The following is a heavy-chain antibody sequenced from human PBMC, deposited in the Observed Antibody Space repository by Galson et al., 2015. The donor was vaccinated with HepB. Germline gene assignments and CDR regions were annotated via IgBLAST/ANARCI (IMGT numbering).Heavy chain of an antibody. CDR1: RFALSNYG. D-gene: IGHD3-16*01. CDR2: VSVNGGST. V-gene: IGHV3-23*01. J-gene: IGHJ6*01. CDR3: ARDSWRSYNYYYDYGMDV. Sequence: SLRLSCAASRFALSNYGMTLVRQAPGKGLEWVSGVSVNGGSTYYADSVKGRFTISRDNSRNTLYLQMNSLRAEDTAVYYCARDSWRSYNYYYDYGMDVWGQGTTVTVSS.